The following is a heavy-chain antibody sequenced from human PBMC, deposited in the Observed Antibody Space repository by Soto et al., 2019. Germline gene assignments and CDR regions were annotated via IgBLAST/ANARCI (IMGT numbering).Heavy chain of an antibody. Sequence: PGGSLRLSCAASGFTFSSYWMSWVRQAPGKGLEWVANIKQDGSEKYYVDSVKGRFTISRDNAKNSLYLQMNSLRAEDTAVYYCARAPRLYCSGGSCYSGYFQHWGQGTLVTVSS. D-gene: IGHD2-15*01. J-gene: IGHJ1*01. CDR3: ARAPRLYCSGGSCYSGYFQH. V-gene: IGHV3-7*01. CDR2: IKQDGSEK. CDR1: GFTFSSYW.